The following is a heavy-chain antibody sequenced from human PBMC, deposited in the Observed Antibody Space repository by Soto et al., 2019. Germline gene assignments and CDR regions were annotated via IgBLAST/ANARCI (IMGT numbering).Heavy chain of an antibody. D-gene: IGHD2-2*01. Sequence: PSETLSLTCTVSGGSISSYYWSWIRQPPGKGLEWIGYIYYSGSTNYNPSLKSRVTISVDTSKNQFSLKLSSVTAADTAVYYCAREFRVVPAASYYYYYMDVWGKGTTVTVSS. CDR3: AREFRVVPAASYYYYYMDV. CDR2: IYYSGST. V-gene: IGHV4-59*01. J-gene: IGHJ6*03. CDR1: GGSISSYY.